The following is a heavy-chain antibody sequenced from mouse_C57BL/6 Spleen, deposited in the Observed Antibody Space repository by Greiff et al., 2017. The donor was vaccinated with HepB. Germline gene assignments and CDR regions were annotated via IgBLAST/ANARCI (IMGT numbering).Heavy chain of an antibody. Sequence: EVQVVESGAELVRPGASVKFSCTASGFDIKDDYMHWVKQRPEQGLEWIGWIDPEDGDTEYASKFQGKATITADTSSNTAYLQLSSLTSEDTAVYYCTTKLGRNYYSLDYWGQGTSVTVSS. J-gene: IGHJ4*01. CDR1: GFDIKDDY. CDR3: TTKLGRNYYSLDY. V-gene: IGHV14-4*01. CDR2: IDPEDGDT.